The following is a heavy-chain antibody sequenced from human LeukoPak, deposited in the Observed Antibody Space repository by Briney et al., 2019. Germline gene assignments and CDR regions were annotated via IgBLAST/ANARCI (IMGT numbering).Heavy chain of an antibody. CDR2: IYYSGST. CDR3: ARGQRPPNIYFFDY. CDR1: GGSISSYY. V-gene: IGHV4-59*08. Sequence: SETLSLTCTVSGGSISSYYWSWIRQPPGKGLEWIGYIYYSGSTNYNPSLKSRVTISVDTSKNQFSLKLSSVTAADTAVYYCARGQRPPNIYFFDYWGQGTLVTVSS. J-gene: IGHJ4*02. D-gene: IGHD6-25*01.